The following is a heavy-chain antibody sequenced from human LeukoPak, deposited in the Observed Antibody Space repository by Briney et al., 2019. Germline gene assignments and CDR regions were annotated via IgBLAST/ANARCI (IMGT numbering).Heavy chain of an antibody. J-gene: IGHJ4*02. CDR1: GGSITSGIYY. V-gene: IGHV4-61*02. Sequence: PSQTLSLTCTVSGGSITSGIYYWTWIRQPAGKGLEWIGRIYTSGSTNYNPSLKSRVTISVDTSKNQFSPKLTSVTAADTAVYYCAGEFAYWGQGTLVSVSS. CDR3: AGEFAY. CDR2: IYTSGST.